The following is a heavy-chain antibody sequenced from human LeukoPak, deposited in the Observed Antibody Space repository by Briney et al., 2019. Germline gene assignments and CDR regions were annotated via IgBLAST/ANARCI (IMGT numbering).Heavy chain of an antibody. Sequence: SETLSLTCTVSGGSISSGGYYWSWIRQHPGKGLEWIGYIYYSGSTYYNPSLKSRVTISVDTSKNQFSLKLSSVTAADTAVYYCARDPVTDFWSGNWGLPDGVDPWGQGTLVTVSS. V-gene: IGHV4-31*03. D-gene: IGHD3-3*01. CDR3: ARDPVTDFWSGNWGLPDGVDP. CDR2: IYYSGST. CDR1: GGSISSGGYY. J-gene: IGHJ5*02.